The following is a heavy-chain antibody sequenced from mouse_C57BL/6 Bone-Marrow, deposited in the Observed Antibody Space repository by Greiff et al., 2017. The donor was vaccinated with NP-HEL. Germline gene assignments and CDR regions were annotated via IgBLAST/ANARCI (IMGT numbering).Heavy chain of an antibody. V-gene: IGHV5-4*01. J-gene: IGHJ1*03. CDR3: ARDPHYYGAGGDFDV. CDR1: GFTFSSYA. Sequence: EVHLVESGGGLVKPGGSLKLSCAASGFTFSSYAMSWVRQTPEKRLEWVATISDGGSYTYYPDNVKGRFTISRDNAKNNLYLQMRHLKSEETAMYYCARDPHYYGAGGDFDVWGTGTTVTVSS. CDR2: ISDGGSYT. D-gene: IGHD1-1*01.